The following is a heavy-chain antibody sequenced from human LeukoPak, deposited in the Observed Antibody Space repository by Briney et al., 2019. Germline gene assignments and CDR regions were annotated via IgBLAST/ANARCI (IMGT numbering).Heavy chain of an antibody. CDR2: ISDDGSDT. Sequence: GGSLRLSCTASGFTFSRYWMHWVRQTPGKGLEWVSRISDDGSDTHHADSVKGRFSISRDNAKNTLYLQMNSLRAEDTAVYYCAKDSNAVLRYFDFLNDAFDTWGQGTMVTVSS. D-gene: IGHD3-9*01. CDR3: AKDSNAVLRYFDFLNDAFDT. V-gene: IGHV3-74*01. CDR1: GFTFSRYW. J-gene: IGHJ3*02.